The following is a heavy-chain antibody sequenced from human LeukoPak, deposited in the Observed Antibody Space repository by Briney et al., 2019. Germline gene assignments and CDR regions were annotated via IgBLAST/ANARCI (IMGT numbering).Heavy chain of an antibody. Sequence: SETLSLTCAVYGGSFSGYYWSWIRQPPGKGLEWIGEINHSGSTNYNPSLRSRVTISVDTSKNQFSLKLSSVTAADTAVYYCARTYGDYSFAFDYWGQGTLVTVSS. V-gene: IGHV4-34*01. J-gene: IGHJ4*02. CDR3: ARTYGDYSFAFDY. D-gene: IGHD4-17*01. CDR2: INHSGST. CDR1: GGSFSGYY.